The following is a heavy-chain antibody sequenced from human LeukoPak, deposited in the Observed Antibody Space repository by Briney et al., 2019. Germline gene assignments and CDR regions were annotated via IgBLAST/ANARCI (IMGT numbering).Heavy chain of an antibody. Sequence: ASVKVSCKASGYTFTSYYMHWVRQAPGQGLEWMGIINPSGGSTSYAHKFQGRVTMTRDMSTSTVYMELSSLRSEDTAVYYCARVPRAPPYSSSWTKDYWGQGTLVTVSS. J-gene: IGHJ4*02. CDR3: ARVPRAPPYSSSWTKDY. CDR2: INPSGGST. V-gene: IGHV1-46*01. CDR1: GYTFTSYY. D-gene: IGHD6-13*01.